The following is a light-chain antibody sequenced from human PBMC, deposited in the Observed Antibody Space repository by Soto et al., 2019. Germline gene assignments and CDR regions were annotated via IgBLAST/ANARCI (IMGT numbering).Light chain of an antibody. J-gene: IGKJ4*01. CDR2: DAS. CDR3: QQYDNLPLT. Sequence: DIQMTQSPSSLSASVGDRVTITCQASQDISNYLNWYQQKPGTAPKLLIYDASNLETGVPSRFSGSGSGTDFTFTISSLQPEDIATYYGQQYDNLPLTFGGGTKVEIK. CDR1: QDISNY. V-gene: IGKV1-33*01.